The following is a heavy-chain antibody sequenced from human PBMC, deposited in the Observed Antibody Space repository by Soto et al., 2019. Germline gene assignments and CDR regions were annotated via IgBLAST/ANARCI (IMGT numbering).Heavy chain of an antibody. CDR1: GYDFATFW. Sequence: PGQSLKISGKASGYDFATFWIVRLRQVPGKGLEWMGVIYPDDSDVTYSPRFHGQVTISADKSTTTVYLHWSDLRASDTAIYYCAIHRKAGWFDSWGQGTPVTVSS. J-gene: IGHJ5*01. CDR2: IYPDDSDV. V-gene: IGHV5-51*01. CDR3: AIHRKAGWFDS.